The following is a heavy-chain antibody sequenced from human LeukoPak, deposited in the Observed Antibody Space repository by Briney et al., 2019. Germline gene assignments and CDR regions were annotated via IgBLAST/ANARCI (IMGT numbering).Heavy chain of an antibody. Sequence: ESLKISCKGSGYSFTSYWIGWVRQMPGKGLEWMGIIYPGDSDTRYSPSFQGQVTISADKSVSIAYLQWSSLKASDTAMYYCARPNITSYYDSRGYDAFDVWGQGTMVIVSS. CDR2: IYPGDSDT. CDR1: GYSFTSYW. J-gene: IGHJ3*01. CDR3: ARPNITSYYDSRGYDAFDV. D-gene: IGHD3-22*01. V-gene: IGHV5-51*01.